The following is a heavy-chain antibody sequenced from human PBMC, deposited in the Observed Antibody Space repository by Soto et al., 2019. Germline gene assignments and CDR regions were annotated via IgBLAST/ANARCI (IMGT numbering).Heavy chain of an antibody. CDR3: ARVLEYSGYAGMDV. CDR2: ISPDNGNT. J-gene: IGHJ6*02. V-gene: IGHV1-18*01. D-gene: IGHD5-12*01. CDR1: GYTFTIYG. Sequence: QVQLVQSGGEVKKPGASVKVSCKASGYTFTIYGINWVRQAPGQGLEWMGWISPDNGNTNYAQKLQGRVTMTTDTATRTAYRELRSLRSDATAVYYCARVLEYSGYAGMDVWGQGTTVPVSS.